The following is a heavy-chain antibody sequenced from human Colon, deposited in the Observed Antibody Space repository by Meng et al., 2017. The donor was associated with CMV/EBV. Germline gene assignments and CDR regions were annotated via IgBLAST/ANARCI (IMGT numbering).Heavy chain of an antibody. CDR1: GFIFEDYP. J-gene: IGHJ4*02. CDR2: INWNGNSA. Sequence: SCAASGFIFEDYPMSWVRQVPGKGLEWVSGINWNGNSAGYADSVKGRFTISRDNAMNSLFLQMNSLRGEDTAFYYCARVGQLERLLDYWGQGTLVTVSS. CDR3: ARVGQLERLLDY. D-gene: IGHD1-1*01. V-gene: IGHV3-20*04.